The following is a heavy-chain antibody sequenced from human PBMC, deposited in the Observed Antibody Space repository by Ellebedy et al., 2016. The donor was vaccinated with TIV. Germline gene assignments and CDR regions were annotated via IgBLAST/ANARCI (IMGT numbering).Heavy chain of an antibody. V-gene: IGHV4-39*01. D-gene: IGHD3-9*01. J-gene: IGHJ5*02. CDR3: ARHLYFEDAGFDP. Sequence: GSLRLXCTVSAASISSSNYYWGWIRQPPGKGLEWIGNIHYSGSTYYNPSLKTRVTISVDTSKNQFSLKLRSVTAADTAMYFCARHLYFEDAGFDPWGQGTLVTVSS. CDR1: AASISSSNYY. CDR2: IHYSGST.